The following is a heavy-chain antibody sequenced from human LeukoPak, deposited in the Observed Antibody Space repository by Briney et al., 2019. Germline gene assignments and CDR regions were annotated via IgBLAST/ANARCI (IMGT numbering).Heavy chain of an antibody. CDR3: ANKGRYFDYSHY. D-gene: IGHD3-9*01. Sequence: QAGGSLRLSCAASGFTFSSYAMSWVRQAPGKGLEWVSAISGSGDSTYYADSVKGRFTISRDNSKNTLYLQMNSLRAEDTAVYYCANKGRYFDYSHYWGQGTLVTVSS. V-gene: IGHV3-23*01. CDR2: ISGSGDST. J-gene: IGHJ4*02. CDR1: GFTFSSYA.